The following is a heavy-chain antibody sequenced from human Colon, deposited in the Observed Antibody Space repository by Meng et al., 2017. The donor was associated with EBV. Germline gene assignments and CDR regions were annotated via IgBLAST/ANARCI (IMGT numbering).Heavy chain of an antibody. Sequence: QVQLQQWGAGLLTPSQTLSVSCAVNGGYLSGSYWNWIRQPPGKGLEWIGEIIHGGSPSYNPPLKSRVTISIDTSQNQLYLMLSSVTAADTAVYYCARRPTGIDYWGQGTLVTVSS. D-gene: IGHD2-8*02. CDR1: GGYLSGSY. V-gene: IGHV4-34*12. J-gene: IGHJ4*02. CDR3: ARRPTGIDY. CDR2: IIHGGSP.